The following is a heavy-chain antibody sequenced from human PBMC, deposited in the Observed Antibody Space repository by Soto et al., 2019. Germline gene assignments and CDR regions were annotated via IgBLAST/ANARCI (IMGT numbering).Heavy chain of an antibody. CDR3: ARHLHCSSTSCYVPNYYYYYYYMDV. J-gene: IGHJ6*03. D-gene: IGHD2-2*01. CDR1: GGSISSYY. Sequence: PSATLSLTCTVSGGSISSYYWSWIRQPPGKGLEWIGYIYYSGSTNYNPSLKSRVTISVDTSKNQFSLKLSSVTAADTAVYYCARHLHCSSTSCYVPNYYYYYYYMDVWGKGTTVTVSS. V-gene: IGHV4-59*08. CDR2: IYYSGST.